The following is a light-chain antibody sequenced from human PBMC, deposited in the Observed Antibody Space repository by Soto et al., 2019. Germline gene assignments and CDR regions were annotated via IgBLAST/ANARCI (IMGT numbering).Light chain of an antibody. V-gene: IGLV1-40*01. CDR3: QAYDSSLSGFYV. CDR2: GNT. Sequence: QSVLTQPPSVSGAPGQRVTISCTGSSSNIGAGYDVHWYQHLPGTAPKLLIYGNTNRPSGVPDRFSGSKSGTSASLAITGLQAEDEADYYCQAYDSSLSGFYVFGTGTKVT. CDR1: SSNIGAGYD. J-gene: IGLJ1*01.